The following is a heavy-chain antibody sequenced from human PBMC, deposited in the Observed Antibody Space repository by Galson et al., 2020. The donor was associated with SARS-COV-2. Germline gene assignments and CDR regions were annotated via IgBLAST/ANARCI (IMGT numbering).Heavy chain of an antibody. J-gene: IGHJ5*02. CDR1: GGSISTNNCF. Sequence: ASETLSLTCTVSGGSISTNNCFWGWIRQPPGKGLEWIGSIYYGGTTYYNPSLKSRLTISVDTSKNQFSLKLSSVTAADTAVYYCARSGILSFGHSSGWFDPWGQGTLVTVSS. CDR2: IYYGGTT. D-gene: IGHD6-19*01. V-gene: IGHV4-39*07. CDR3: ARSGILSFGHSSGWFDP.